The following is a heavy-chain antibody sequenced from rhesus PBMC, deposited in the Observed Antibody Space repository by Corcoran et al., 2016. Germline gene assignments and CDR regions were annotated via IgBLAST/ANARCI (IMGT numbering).Heavy chain of an antibody. CDR3: ARYSSGWFYDY. CDR2: INGNSGRT. Sequence: QVQLQESGPGLVKPSETLSLTCAVSGGSFSSYWWSWIRQPPGKGLEWIGEINGNSGRTNYNPSHKRRVTISKDASKNQFSLKLSSVTAADTAVYYCARYSSGWFYDYWGQGVLVTVSS. CDR1: GGSFSSYW. J-gene: IGHJ4*01. V-gene: IGHV4-80*01. D-gene: IGHD6-31*01.